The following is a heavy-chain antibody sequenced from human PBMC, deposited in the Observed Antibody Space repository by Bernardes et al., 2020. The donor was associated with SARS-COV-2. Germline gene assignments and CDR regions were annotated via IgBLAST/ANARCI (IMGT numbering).Heavy chain of an antibody. J-gene: IGHJ6*02. CDR3: ALPPSNYDRYGMDV. V-gene: IGHV1-2*02. Sequence: ASVKVSCKASGYTFTGYYIHWVRQAPGQGLEWMGWINPNSGGTMYAQKFPGRVTMTRDTSISTAYMELSRLRSDDTAMYYCALPPSNYDRYGMDVWGQGTTVTVSS. CDR1: GYTFTGYY. D-gene: IGHD3-22*01. CDR2: INPNSGGT.